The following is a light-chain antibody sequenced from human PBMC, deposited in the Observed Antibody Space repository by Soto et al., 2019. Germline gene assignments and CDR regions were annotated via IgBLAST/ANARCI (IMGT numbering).Light chain of an antibody. CDR3: CSNAGRSTFGV. Sequence: QSVLTQPASVSGSPGQSIAISCTGTSSDIGSYNLVSWYQQHPGKAPKLIIYEGSKRPSGVSNRFSGSKSGNTASLTISGLQAEDEADYYCCSNAGRSTFGVFGGGTKLTVL. CDR2: EGS. CDR1: SSDIGSYNL. J-gene: IGLJ3*02. V-gene: IGLV2-23*03.